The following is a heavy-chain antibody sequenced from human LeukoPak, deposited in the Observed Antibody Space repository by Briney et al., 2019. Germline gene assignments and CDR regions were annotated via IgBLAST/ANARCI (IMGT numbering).Heavy chain of an antibody. CDR2: ISAYNGNT. J-gene: IGHJ5*02. D-gene: IGHD1-26*01. CDR1: GYTFTSYG. V-gene: IGHV1-18*01. Sequence: ASVKVSCKASGYTFTSYGISWVRQAPGQGLEWMGWISAYNGNTNYAQKLQGRVTMTTDTSTSTADMELRSLRSDDTAVYYCARDSSGSYDNWFDPWGQGTLVTVSS. CDR3: ARDSSGSYDNWFDP.